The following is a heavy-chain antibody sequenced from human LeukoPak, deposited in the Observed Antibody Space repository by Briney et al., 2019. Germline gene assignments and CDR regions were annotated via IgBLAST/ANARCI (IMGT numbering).Heavy chain of an antibody. J-gene: IGHJ3*01. V-gene: IGHV3-74*01. Sequence: PGGSLGLSCAASGFTFRSFWIHWVRQAPGKGLVWVGRINNDGTDTIYADSVKGRFTVSRDNAKNTLYLQMNSLRVEDTAVYFCARGGSSHGFDVWGQGTVVTVSS. CDR2: INNDGTDT. CDR3: ARGGSSHGFDV. D-gene: IGHD5-12*01. CDR1: GFTFRSFW.